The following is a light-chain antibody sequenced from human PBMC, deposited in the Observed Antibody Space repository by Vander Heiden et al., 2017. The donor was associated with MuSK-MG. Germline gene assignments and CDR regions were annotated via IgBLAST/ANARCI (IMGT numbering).Light chain of an antibody. J-gene: IGKJ4*01. Sequence: ELVLTQRPATLSLAPGGRATLSCRASQSVSSCLHCYQRKPGQAPRLLIYDASNRATGIPATFSGSGSGTAFTLTINRLEPEDYAVYYCQQRCNWPLTFGGGTKVELK. CDR3: QQRCNWPLT. V-gene: IGKV3-11*01. CDR2: DAS. CDR1: QSVSSC.